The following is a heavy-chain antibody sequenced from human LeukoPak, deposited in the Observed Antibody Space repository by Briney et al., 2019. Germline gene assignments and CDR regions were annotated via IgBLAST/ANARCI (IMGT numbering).Heavy chain of an antibody. CDR2: IRYDGSNK. V-gene: IGHV3-30*02. CDR1: GFTFSSYG. CDR3: AKVEYSSSWYGVGSLDY. Sequence: GVLRLSCAASGFTFSSYGMHWVRQAPGKGLEWVAFIRYDGSNKYYADSVKGRFTISRDNSKNTLYLQMNSLRAEDTAVYYCAKVEYSSSWYGVGSLDYWGQGTLVTVSS. D-gene: IGHD6-13*01. J-gene: IGHJ4*02.